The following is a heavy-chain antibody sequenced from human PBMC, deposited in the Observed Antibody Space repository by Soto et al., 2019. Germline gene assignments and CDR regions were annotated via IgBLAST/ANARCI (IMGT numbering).Heavy chain of an antibody. Sequence: GGSLRLSCAASGFTLSSYAMSWVRQAPGKGLEWVSAISGSGGSTYYADSVKGRFTISRDNSKSTLYLQMNSLRAEDTAVYYCANGGRDYYDSSGPSDYWGQGTLVTVSS. CDR1: GFTLSSYA. D-gene: IGHD3-22*01. CDR2: ISGSGGST. CDR3: ANGGRDYYDSSGPSDY. J-gene: IGHJ4*02. V-gene: IGHV3-23*01.